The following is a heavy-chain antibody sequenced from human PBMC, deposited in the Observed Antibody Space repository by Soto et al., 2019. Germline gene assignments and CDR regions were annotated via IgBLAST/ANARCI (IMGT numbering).Heavy chain of an antibody. D-gene: IGHD6-19*01. CDR3: ATHNSSGWYGGYYMDV. J-gene: IGHJ6*03. CDR1: GYSFTSYW. Sequence: PGESLKISCKGSGYSFTSYWIGWVRQMPGKGLEWMGIIYPGDSDTRYSPSFQGQVTISADKSISTAYLQWSSLKASDTAMYYCATHNSSGWYGGYYMDVWGKGTTVTVSS. CDR2: IYPGDSDT. V-gene: IGHV5-51*01.